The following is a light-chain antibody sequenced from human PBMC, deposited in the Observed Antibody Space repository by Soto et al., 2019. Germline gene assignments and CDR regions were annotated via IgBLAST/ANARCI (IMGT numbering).Light chain of an antibody. J-gene: IGKJ3*01. Sequence: DIQMTQSPSSLSASVGDRVTITCQASQDISNYLNWYQQKPGKAPKLLIYDASNLETGVPSRFSGSGSGTDFTFTISSLQPEDIATYYCQQYNSYTLTFGPGTKVDIK. CDR3: QQYNSYTLT. CDR2: DAS. CDR1: QDISNY. V-gene: IGKV1-33*01.